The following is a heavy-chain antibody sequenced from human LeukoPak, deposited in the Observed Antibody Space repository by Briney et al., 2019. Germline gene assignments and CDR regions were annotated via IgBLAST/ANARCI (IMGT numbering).Heavy chain of an antibody. J-gene: IGHJ4*02. CDR1: GFTVSSSY. V-gene: IGHV3-53*01. D-gene: IGHD6-19*01. CDR2: IYSGGST. Sequence: GGSLRLSCAASGFTVSSSYMSWVRQAPGKGLEWVSVIYSGGSTYYGDSVKGRFTISRDNSKNTLYLQMNSLRAEDTAVYYCARGLKYSTGWYYFDYWGQGTLVTVSS. CDR3: ARGLKYSTGWYYFDY.